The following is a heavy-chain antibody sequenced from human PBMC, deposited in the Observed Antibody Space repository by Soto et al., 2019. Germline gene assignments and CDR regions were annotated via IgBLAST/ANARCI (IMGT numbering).Heavy chain of an antibody. CDR2: INHSGST. J-gene: IGHJ4*02. CDR3: ARMTYYYDSSGYLY. D-gene: IGHD3-22*01. V-gene: IGHV4-34*01. Sequence: SETLSLTCAVYGGSFSGYYWSWIRQPPGKGLEWIGEINHSGSTNYNPSLKSRVTISVDTSKNQFSLKLSSVTAANTAVYYCARMTYYYDSSGYLYWGQGTLVTVSS. CDR1: GGSFSGYY.